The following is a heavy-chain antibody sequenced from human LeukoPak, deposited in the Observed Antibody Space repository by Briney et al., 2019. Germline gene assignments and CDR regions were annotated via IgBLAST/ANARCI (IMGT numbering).Heavy chain of an antibody. D-gene: IGHD7-27*01. CDR2: ISSSSSYI. J-gene: IGHJ6*03. Sequence: GGSLRLSCAASGFTFSSYSMNWVRQAPGKGLEWVSSISSSSSYIYYADSVKGRFTISRDNAKNSLYLQMNSLRAEDTAVYYCARHWGHYYMDVWGKGTTVTVSS. V-gene: IGHV3-21*01. CDR3: ARHWGHYYMDV. CDR1: GFTFSSYS.